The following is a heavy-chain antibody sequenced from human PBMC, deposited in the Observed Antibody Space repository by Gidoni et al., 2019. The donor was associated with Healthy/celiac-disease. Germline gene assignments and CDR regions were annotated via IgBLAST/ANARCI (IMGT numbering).Heavy chain of an antibody. CDR1: GGSISSYY. CDR3: ARDRDSSGLVHRRSYWYFDL. D-gene: IGHD6-19*01. J-gene: IGHJ2*01. Sequence: QVQLQESGPGLVKPSETLSLTCTVSGGSISSYYWSWFRQPPGKGLEWIGYIYYSGSTNYNPSLKSRVTISVDTSKTQFSLKLSSVTAADTAVYYCARDRDSSGLVHRRSYWYFDLWGRGTLVTVSS. CDR2: IYYSGST. V-gene: IGHV4-59*01.